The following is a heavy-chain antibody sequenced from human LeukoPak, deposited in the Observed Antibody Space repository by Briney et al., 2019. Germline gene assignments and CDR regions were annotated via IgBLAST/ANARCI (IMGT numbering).Heavy chain of an antibody. CDR3: GTIPVVVATKISYYYYYIGY. CDR1: RYTFTDYY. J-gene: IGHJ6*02. D-gene: IGHD2-15*01. Sequence: ASVNPSPEASRYTFTDYYMPWVQQAPGKGLEWMGRVDPEDGETIYAEKFQGRVTITADTSTVTAYMELSSLRSEDTAVYYCGTIPVVVATKISYYYYYIGYWGQGTTVTVSS. CDR2: VDPEDGET. V-gene: IGHV1-69-2*01.